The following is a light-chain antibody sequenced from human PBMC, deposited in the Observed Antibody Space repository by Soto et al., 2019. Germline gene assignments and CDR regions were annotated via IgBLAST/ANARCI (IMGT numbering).Light chain of an antibody. J-gene: IGKJ1*01. V-gene: IGKV1-5*01. CDR2: DAS. CDR1: QSIVRW. CDR3: QQYNSYSRT. Sequence: DIQMTQSPSTLSASVGDRVTITCRASQSIVRWLAWYQQKPGKAPKLLIYDASSLESGVPSRFSGSGSGTKFTLTISSLQPDDFATYYCQQYNSYSRTFGQGTKVEIK.